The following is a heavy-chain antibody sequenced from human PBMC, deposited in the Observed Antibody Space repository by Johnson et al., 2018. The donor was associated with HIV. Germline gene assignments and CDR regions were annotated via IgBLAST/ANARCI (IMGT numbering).Heavy chain of an antibody. Sequence: EVQLVESGGGVVQPGRSLRLSCAASGFTFDDYGMSWVRQAPGQGLEWVSGITWNGGSTGYADSVKGRFTISRDNAKNSLFLQMNSLRAEDTALYYCARGGYCRSTNCYRGNAFDIWGQGTMVTVSS. D-gene: IGHD2-2*01. CDR3: ARGGYCRSTNCYRGNAFDI. V-gene: IGHV3-20*04. J-gene: IGHJ3*02. CDR1: GFTFDDYG. CDR2: ITWNGGST.